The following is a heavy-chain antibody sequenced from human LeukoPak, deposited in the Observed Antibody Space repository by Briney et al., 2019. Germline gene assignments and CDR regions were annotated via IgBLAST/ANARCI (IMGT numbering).Heavy chain of an antibody. D-gene: IGHD3-3*01. J-gene: IGHJ4*02. CDR1: GGTFSSFA. V-gene: IGHV1-69*05. CDR3: ASPTYYDFWSGYHQFDN. Sequence: ASVKVSCKASGGTFSSFAISWVRQAPGQGLGWMGRIIPIYGITNYAQKFQGRVTITTDESTSTAYMDLRSLRSEDTAVYFCASPTYYDFWSGYHQFDNWGQGTLVTVSS. CDR2: IIPIYGIT.